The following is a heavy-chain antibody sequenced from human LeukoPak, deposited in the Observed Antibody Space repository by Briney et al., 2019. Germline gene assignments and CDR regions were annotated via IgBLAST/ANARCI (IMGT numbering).Heavy chain of an antibody. D-gene: IGHD3-16*02. CDR1: GLTFSSFG. J-gene: IGHJ4*02. V-gene: IGHV3-23*01. CDR2: ITDRGYTT. CDR3: GSTEGTSTYSAWGSYRLDS. Sequence: GGSLRLSCAASGLTFSSFGMSWVRQAPGKGLGWVSAITDRGYTTYYADSVKGRFTISRDNSKNTVSLQMYSLRAEDTAVYYCGSTEGTSTYSAWGSYRLDSWGQGTLVTVAS.